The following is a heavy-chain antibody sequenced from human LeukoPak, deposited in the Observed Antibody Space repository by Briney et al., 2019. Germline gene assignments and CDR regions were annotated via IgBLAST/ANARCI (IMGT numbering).Heavy chain of an antibody. CDR2: IRYDGSNK. Sequence: GGSLRLSCAASGFTFSSYGMHWVCQAPGKGLEWVAFIRYDGSNKYYADSVKGRFTISRDNSKNTLYLQMNSLRAEDTAVYYCARESGPTYRYFDYWGQGTLVTVSS. D-gene: IGHD4-11*01. J-gene: IGHJ4*02. CDR3: ARESGPTYRYFDY. V-gene: IGHV3-30*02. CDR1: GFTFSSYG.